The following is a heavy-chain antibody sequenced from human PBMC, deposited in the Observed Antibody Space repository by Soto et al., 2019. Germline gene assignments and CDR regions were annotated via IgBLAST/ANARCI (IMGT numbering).Heavy chain of an antibody. CDR1: GFAFSSYA. Sequence: EVQLLESGGGLVQPGGSLRLSCAASGFAFSSYAMSWVRQAPGKGLEWVSSISGSTSGTYYADAVKGRFTISRDNSNNTLYLQMNSLRVEDTSVYYCAKDRGFFDPFDYWGQGALVTVSS. V-gene: IGHV3-23*01. J-gene: IGHJ4*02. CDR3: AKDRGFFDPFDY. D-gene: IGHD3-3*01. CDR2: ISGSTSGT.